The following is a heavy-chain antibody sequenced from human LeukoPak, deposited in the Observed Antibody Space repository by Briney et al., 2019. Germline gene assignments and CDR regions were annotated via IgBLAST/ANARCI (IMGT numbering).Heavy chain of an antibody. J-gene: IGHJ4*02. CDR3: TLYNY. CDR2: INPNSGGT. CDR1: GYTFTGHD. D-gene: IGHD5-24*01. V-gene: IGHV1-2*02. Sequence: ASVKVSCKASGYTFTGHDMHWVRQAPGQRPEWVGWINPNSGGTHCAQKFQGRVTMTRDTSISTAYMEVTRLGSDDTAMYYCTLYNYWGQGTLVTVSS.